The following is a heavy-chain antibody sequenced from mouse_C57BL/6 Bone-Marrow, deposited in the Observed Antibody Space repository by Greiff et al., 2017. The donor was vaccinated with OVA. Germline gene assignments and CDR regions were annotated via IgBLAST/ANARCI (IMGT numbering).Heavy chain of an antibody. CDR2: INPSTGGT. Sequence: VQLQQSGPELVKPGASVKISCKASGYSFTGYYMNWVKQSPEKSLEWIGEINPSTGGTTYNQKFQAKATLTVDKSSSTAYMQLKSLTSEDSAVYYCARPLSPIYYDYDGAMDYWGQGTSVTVSS. CDR1: GYSFTGYY. J-gene: IGHJ4*01. D-gene: IGHD2-4*01. V-gene: IGHV1-42*01. CDR3: ARPLSPIYYDYDGAMDY.